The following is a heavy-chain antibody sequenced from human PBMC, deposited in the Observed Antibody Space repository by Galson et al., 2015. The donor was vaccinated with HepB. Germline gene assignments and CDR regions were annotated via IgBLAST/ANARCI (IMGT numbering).Heavy chain of an antibody. Sequence: QSGAEVKKPGESLKISCKGSGSSFTSYWIGWVRQMPGKGLEWMGIIYPGDSDTRYSPSFQGQVTISADKSISTAYLQWSSLKASDTAMYYCARRGHTVVTPRYYYGMDVWGQGTTVTVSS. V-gene: IGHV5-51*01. CDR3: ARRGHTVVTPRYYYGMDV. D-gene: IGHD4-23*01. CDR1: GSSFTSYW. J-gene: IGHJ6*02. CDR2: IYPGDSDT.